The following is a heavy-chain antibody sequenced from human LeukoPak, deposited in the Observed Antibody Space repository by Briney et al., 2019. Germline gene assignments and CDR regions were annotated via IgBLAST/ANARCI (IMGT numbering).Heavy chain of an antibody. CDR2: IRYDGSKK. CDR3: AKEELRRITMWGYMDV. J-gene: IGHJ6*03. CDR1: GFTFSSHR. Sequence: GGSLRLSCAASGFTFSSHRMNWVRQAPGKGLEWVAFIRYDGSKKYYTDSVKGRFTISRDNSKNTLYLQMNSLSAEDTAFYYCAKEELRRITMWGYMDVWGKGTTVTISS. V-gene: IGHV3-30*02. D-gene: IGHD3-10*02.